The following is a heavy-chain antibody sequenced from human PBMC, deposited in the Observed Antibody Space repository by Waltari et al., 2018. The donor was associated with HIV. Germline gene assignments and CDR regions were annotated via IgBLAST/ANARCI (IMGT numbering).Heavy chain of an antibody. D-gene: IGHD2-21*02. Sequence: QVRLEQWGAGLLKPSETLSLTCAVYGTPFTGYYWTWIRQSPGGGLQWIGEVDHRGSTHYNPSLKSRVSMSVDTFKHQFSLKLASVTAADTAVYYCANLISMTATDVFDVWGQGTLVSVS. V-gene: IGHV4-34*01. J-gene: IGHJ3*01. CDR2: VDHRGST. CDR3: ANLISMTATDVFDV. CDR1: GTPFTGYY.